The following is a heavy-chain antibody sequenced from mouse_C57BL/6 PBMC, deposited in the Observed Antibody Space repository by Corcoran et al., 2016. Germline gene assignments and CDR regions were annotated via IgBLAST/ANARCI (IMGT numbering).Heavy chain of an antibody. Sequence: QVQLQQSGAELVKPGASVKISCKASGYAFRSYWMNCVKQRHGKGLEWIGQIYPGDGDTNYNGKFKGKATLTADKSSSTAYMQLSSLTSEDSAVYICAVYYEYAWFAYWGQGTLVTVSA. V-gene: IGHV1-80*01. CDR2: IYPGDGDT. CDR1: GYAFRSYW. D-gene: IGHD2-4*01. J-gene: IGHJ3*01. CDR3: AVYYEYAWFAY.